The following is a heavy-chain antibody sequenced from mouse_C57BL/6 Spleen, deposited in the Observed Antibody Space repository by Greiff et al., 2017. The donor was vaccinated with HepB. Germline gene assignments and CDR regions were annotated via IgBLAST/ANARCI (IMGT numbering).Heavy chain of an antibody. V-gene: IGHV1-50*01. D-gene: IGHD3-2*02. CDR1: GYTFTSYW. CDR3: ARSSQATFFDY. CDR2: IDPSDSYT. J-gene: IGHJ2*01. Sequence: QVQLQQPGAELVKPGASVKLSCKASGYTFTSYWMQWVKQRPGQGLEWIGEIDPSDSYTNYNQKFKGKATLTVDTSSSTAYMQLSSLRSEDYAVYYCARSSQATFFDYWGPGTTLTVSS.